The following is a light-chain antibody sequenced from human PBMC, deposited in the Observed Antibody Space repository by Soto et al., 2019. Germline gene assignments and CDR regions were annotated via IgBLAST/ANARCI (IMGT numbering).Light chain of an antibody. CDR3: QQYNNWPSWT. Sequence: IVMTQSPATLSVSPGERATLSCRASQSVNTNFAWYQQKPGQAPRLLIYGASTRATGIPARFSGSGSGTEFTLTISRLQSEDFAVYYCQQYNNWPSWTFGQGTKVDIK. V-gene: IGKV3-15*01. J-gene: IGKJ1*01. CDR2: GAS. CDR1: QSVNTN.